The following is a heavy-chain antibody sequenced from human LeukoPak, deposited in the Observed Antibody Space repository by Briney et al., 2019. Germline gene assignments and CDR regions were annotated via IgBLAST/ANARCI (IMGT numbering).Heavy chain of an antibody. V-gene: IGHV3-33*05. CDR1: GFTFRRNG. CDR2: ISHDGSEQ. D-gene: IGHD6-13*01. J-gene: IGHJ4*02. Sequence: GTSLRLSCAVSGFTFRRNGMHWVRQAPGKGLEWVAVISHDGSEQYCVDSVKGRLTISRDNSKNTLYLQMNSLTAEDTAVYYCARDRSSTWSLDYWGQGTLVTVSS. CDR3: ARDRSSTWSLDY.